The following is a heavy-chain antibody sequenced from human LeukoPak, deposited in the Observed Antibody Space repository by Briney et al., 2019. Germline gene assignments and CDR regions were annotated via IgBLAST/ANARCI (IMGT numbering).Heavy chain of an antibody. J-gene: IGHJ4*02. Sequence: GGSLRLSCAASGFTFSSYGMHWVRQAPGKGPEWVAFIRYDGSNKYYADSVKGRFTISRDNSKNTLYLQMNSLRAEDTAVYYCAKGLRYYYDSSGYSYYFDYWGQGTLVTVSS. D-gene: IGHD3-22*01. CDR1: GFTFSSYG. V-gene: IGHV3-30*02. CDR3: AKGLRYYYDSSGYSYYFDY. CDR2: IRYDGSNK.